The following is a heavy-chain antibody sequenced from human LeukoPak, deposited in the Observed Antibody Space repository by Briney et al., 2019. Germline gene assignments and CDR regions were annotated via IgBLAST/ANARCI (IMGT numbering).Heavy chain of an antibody. CDR1: GFTFSSYA. D-gene: IGHD4-23*01. J-gene: IGHJ5*02. V-gene: IGHV3-23*01. CDR3: ARDTSTVVMSREGYGEFVT. CDR2: ISGSGGST. Sequence: GGSLRLSCAASGFTFSSYAMSWVRQAPGKGLEWVSAISGSGGSTYYADSVKGRFTISRDNAKNSQYLQMDSLRAEDTAVYYCARDTSTVVMSREGYGEFVTWGQGTLVTVSS.